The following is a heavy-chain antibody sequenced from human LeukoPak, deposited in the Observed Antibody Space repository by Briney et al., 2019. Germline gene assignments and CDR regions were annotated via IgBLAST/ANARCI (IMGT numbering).Heavy chain of an antibody. J-gene: IGHJ3*02. CDR2: ISSSSSYI. CDR1: GGSVGSNN. CDR3: ARDDVDAFDI. V-gene: IGHV3-21*01. Sequence: ETLSLTCVVSGGSVGSNNWWTWVRQPPGKGLEWVSSISSSSSYIYYADSVKGRFTISRDNAKNSLYLQMNSLRAEDTAVYYCARDDVDAFDIWGQGTMVTVSS.